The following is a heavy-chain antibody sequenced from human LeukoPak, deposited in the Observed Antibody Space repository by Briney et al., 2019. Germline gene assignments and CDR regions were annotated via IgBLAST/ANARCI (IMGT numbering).Heavy chain of an antibody. Sequence: PGGSLRLSCAASGFTFSSYWMSWVRQAPGKGLEWVANIKQDGSEKYYVDSVKGRFTISRDNAKNSLSLQMNSLRAEDTAVYYCATFSDEYSYSSYFEYWGQGSLVTVSS. D-gene: IGHD6-6*01. CDR3: ATFSDEYSYSSYFEY. CDR1: GFTFSSYW. V-gene: IGHV3-7*01. J-gene: IGHJ4*02. CDR2: IKQDGSEK.